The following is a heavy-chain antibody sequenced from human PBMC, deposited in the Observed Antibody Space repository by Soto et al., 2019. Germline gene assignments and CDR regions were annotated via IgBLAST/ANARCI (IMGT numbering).Heavy chain of an antibody. CDR3: ARDSPVAGIFDY. J-gene: IGHJ4*02. D-gene: IGHD6-19*01. CDR2: IYYSGST. Sequence: SETLSLTCTVSGDSITSNSYFWAWIRQPPGKGLEWIGYIYYSGSTNYNPSLKSRVTISVDTSKNQFSLKLSSVTAAYTAVYYCARDSPVAGIFDYWGQGTLVTVSS. CDR1: GDSITSNSYF. V-gene: IGHV4-61*05.